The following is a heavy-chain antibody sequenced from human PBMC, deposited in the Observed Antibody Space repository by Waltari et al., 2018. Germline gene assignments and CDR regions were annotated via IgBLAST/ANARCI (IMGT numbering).Heavy chain of an antibody. CDR3: AQYYVGF. J-gene: IGHJ4*02. V-gene: IGHV3-72*01. D-gene: IGHD1-26*01. Sequence: GGDLVQPGGSLRLSCAASGFAFSDHFLDWVRQAPGKGLEWVGRIKNRAHHYTTEYAASVRGRFNISRDDSKNLLYLQMNSLTTMDTAVYYCAQYYVGFWGPGSVVTVSS. CDR1: GFAFSDHF. CDR2: IKNRAHHYTT.